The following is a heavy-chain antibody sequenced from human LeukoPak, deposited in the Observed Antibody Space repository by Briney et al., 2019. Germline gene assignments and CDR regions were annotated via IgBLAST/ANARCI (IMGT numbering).Heavy chain of an antibody. CDR1: GYTFTNYA. V-gene: IGHV7-4-1*02. D-gene: IGHD1-26*01. CDR3: ARAIVGAQRGFDY. J-gene: IGHJ4*02. CDR2: INTNTGNP. Sequence: ASVKVSCKASGYTFTNYAIDWVRQAPGQGLEWMGWINTNTGNPTYAQDFTGRFVFSLDTSVSTAYLQISSLKAGDTAAYYCARAIVGAQRGFDYWGQGTLVTVSS.